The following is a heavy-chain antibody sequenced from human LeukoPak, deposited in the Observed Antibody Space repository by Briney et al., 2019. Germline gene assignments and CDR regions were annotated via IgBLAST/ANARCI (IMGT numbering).Heavy chain of an antibody. J-gene: IGHJ6*03. CDR3: ASGVLWFGDFSYYMDV. Sequence: GGSLRLSCAASGFTFDDYGMNWVRQAPGKGLEWVSSISSSSSYIYYADSVKGRFTISRDNAKNSLYLQMNSLRAEDTAVYYCASGVLWFGDFSYYMDVWGKGTTVTISS. CDR2: ISSSSSYI. D-gene: IGHD3-10*01. CDR1: GFTFDDYG. V-gene: IGHV3-21*01.